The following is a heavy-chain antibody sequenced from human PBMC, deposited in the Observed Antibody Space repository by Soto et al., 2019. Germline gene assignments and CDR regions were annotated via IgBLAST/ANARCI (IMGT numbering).Heavy chain of an antibody. D-gene: IGHD3-10*01. CDR2: LYSGGST. V-gene: IGHV3-53*02. CDR1: GLIVSTNY. J-gene: IGHJ3*02. Sequence: EVQLVETGGGLIQPGGSLRLSCAASGLIVSTNYMNWVRQAPGKGLEWVSVLYSGGSTHYAGSLKGRFIISRDNSKNTLHLQMPSLRAEDTAVYYCARDRPGDEGDAFDIWGHGTLVTVSS. CDR3: ARDRPGDEGDAFDI.